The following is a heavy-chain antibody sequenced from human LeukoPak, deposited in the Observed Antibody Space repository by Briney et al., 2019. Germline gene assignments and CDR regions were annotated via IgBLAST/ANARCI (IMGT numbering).Heavy chain of an antibody. CDR1: GGSISSYY. Sequence: SETLSLTCTVSGGSISSYYWSWIRQPPGKGLEWIGYIYYSGSTNYNPSLKSRVTISVDTSKNQFSLKLSSVTAADTAVYYCARHVGGYDFWSGYLNWFDPWGQGTLVTASS. D-gene: IGHD3-3*01. J-gene: IGHJ5*02. CDR2: IYYSGST. V-gene: IGHV4-59*08. CDR3: ARHVGGYDFWSGYLNWFDP.